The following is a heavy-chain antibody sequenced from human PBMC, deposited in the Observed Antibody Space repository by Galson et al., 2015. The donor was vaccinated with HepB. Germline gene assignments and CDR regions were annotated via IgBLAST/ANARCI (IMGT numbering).Heavy chain of an antibody. CDR1: GYTFTSYG. CDR3: ARDRSRKGDVVVPDDY. V-gene: IGHV1-18*01. Sequence: SVKVSCKASGYTFTSYGISWVRQAPGQGLEWMGWISAYNGNTNYAQKLQGRVTMTTDTSTSTAYMELRSLRSDDTAVYYCARDRSRKGDVVVPDDYWGQGTLVTVSS. D-gene: IGHD2-2*01. CDR2: ISAYNGNT. J-gene: IGHJ4*02.